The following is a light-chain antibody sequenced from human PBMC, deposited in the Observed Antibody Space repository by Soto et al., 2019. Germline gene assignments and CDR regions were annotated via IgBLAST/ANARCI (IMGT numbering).Light chain of an antibody. V-gene: IGLV1-40*01. J-gene: IGLJ1*01. CDR1: SSNIGADYD. Sequence: QSVLTQPPSVSGAPGQRVTISCTGSSSNIGADYDVHWYQQRPGTAPKLLIFGNINRPSGVRDRFSGSKSGTSASLAITGLQAEDEGDYYCQSYDSTLSARYVFGNGTKLTVL. CDR2: GNI. CDR3: QSYDSTLSARYV.